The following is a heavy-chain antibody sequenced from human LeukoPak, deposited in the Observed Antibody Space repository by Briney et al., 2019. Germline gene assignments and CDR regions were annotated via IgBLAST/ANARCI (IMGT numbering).Heavy chain of an antibody. CDR3: ARGLTVDF. J-gene: IGHJ4*02. V-gene: IGHV3-7*04. Sequence: PGGSLRLSCAVSGFTFSSYWMSWVRQAPVKGLEWVANIQQDGSEKYYVDSVKGRFTISRDNAKNSLYLQMNSLRADDTAVFYCARGLTVDFWGQGTLVTVSS. CDR2: IQQDGSEK. D-gene: IGHD4/OR15-4a*01. CDR1: GFTFSSYW.